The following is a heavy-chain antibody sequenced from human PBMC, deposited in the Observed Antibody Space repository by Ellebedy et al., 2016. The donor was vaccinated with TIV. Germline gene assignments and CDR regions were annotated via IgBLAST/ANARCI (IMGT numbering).Heavy chain of an antibody. Sequence: GGSLRLSCAASGFPFSDYYMSWVRQAPGKGLEWVSFITSGGTIYYADSVKGRFTISRDNAKNSLYLQMTSLRAEDTAVYFCARLDWSDVDLRHLYFDYWGQGTQVTVSS. CDR1: GFPFSDYY. CDR3: ARLDWSDVDLRHLYFDY. CDR2: ITSGGTI. D-gene: IGHD1-1*01. J-gene: IGHJ4*02. V-gene: IGHV3-11*01.